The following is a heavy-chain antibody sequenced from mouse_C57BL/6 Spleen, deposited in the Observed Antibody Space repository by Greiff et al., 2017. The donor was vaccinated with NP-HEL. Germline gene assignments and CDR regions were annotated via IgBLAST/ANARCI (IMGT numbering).Heavy chain of an antibody. CDR2: IYPGDGDT. J-gene: IGHJ2*01. CDR3: ARANWDVGGDY. Sequence: QVQLQQSGPELVKPGASVKISCKASGYAFSSSWMNWVKQRPGKGLERIGRIYPGDGDTNYNGKFKGKATLTADKSSSTAYMQLSSLTSEDSAVYFCARANWDVGGDYWGQGTTLTVSS. V-gene: IGHV1-82*01. CDR1: GYAFSSSW. D-gene: IGHD4-1*02.